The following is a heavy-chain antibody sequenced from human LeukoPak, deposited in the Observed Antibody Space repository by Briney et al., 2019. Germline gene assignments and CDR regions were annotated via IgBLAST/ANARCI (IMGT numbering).Heavy chain of an antibody. CDR1: GYSISSGYY. V-gene: IGHV4-38-2*02. CDR2: IYHSGST. CDR3: ARHPGMRFSGSYVDY. Sequence: SETLSLTCTVSGYSISSGYYWGWIRQPPGKGLEWIGRIYHSGSTYYNPSLKSRVTISVDTSKNQFSLKLSSVTAADTAVYYCARHPGMRFSGSYVDYWGQGTLVTVSS. D-gene: IGHD1-26*01. J-gene: IGHJ4*02.